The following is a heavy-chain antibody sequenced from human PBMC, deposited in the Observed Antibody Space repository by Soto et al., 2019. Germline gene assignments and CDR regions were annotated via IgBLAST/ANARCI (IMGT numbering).Heavy chain of an antibody. Sequence: QVQLQQWGAGLLKPSETLSLTCGVYGVSFSGYYWNWIRQPPGKGLEWIGEINHSGSTNYNPSLKSRVTMSAAPSKNQFSLKLTSVTAADTAVYYCAREPSQNDRSYYGVDVWGQGTTVTVSS. CDR1: GVSFSGYY. J-gene: IGHJ6*02. CDR2: INHSGST. CDR3: AREPSQNDRSYYGVDV. V-gene: IGHV4-34*01.